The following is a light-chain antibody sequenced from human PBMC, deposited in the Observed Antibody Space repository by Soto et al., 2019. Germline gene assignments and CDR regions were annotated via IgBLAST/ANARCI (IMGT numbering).Light chain of an antibody. V-gene: IGKV1-39*01. CDR3: QQSYNTPRT. CDR1: QSISKY. CDR2: STS. J-gene: IGKJ1*01. Sequence: DIQVTQSPPSLSASVGDRVTITCRTSQSISKYLNWYQHKPGKAPNLLIYSTSTLQSGVPSRFSGSGAGTHFTLTVSSLQPEDFATYYWQQSYNTPRTFGQGTKVEMK.